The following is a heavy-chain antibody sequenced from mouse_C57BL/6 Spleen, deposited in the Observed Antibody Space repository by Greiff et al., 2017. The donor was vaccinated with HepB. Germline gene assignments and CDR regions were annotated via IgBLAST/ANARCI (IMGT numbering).Heavy chain of an antibody. CDR1: GFSFNTYA. V-gene: IGHV10-1*01. CDR3: VRHEWKDYYAMDY. J-gene: IGHJ4*01. Sequence: EVMLVESGGGLVQPKGSLKLSCAASGFSFNTYAMNWVRQAPGKGLEWVARIRSKSNNYATYYADSVKDRFTISRDDSESMLYLQMNNLKTEDTAMYYCVRHEWKDYYAMDYWGQGTSVTVSS. CDR2: IRSKSNNYAT.